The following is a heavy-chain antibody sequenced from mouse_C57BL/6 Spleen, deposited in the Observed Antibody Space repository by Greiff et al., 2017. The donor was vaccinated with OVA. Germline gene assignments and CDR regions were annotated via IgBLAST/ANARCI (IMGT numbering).Heavy chain of an antibody. CDR2: IYPSDSET. CDR1: GYTFTSYG. D-gene: IGHD1-1*01. V-gene: IGHV1-61*01. CDR3: ARNYYGSSYVYYYAMDY. J-gene: IGHJ4*01. Sequence: QVQLQQPGAELVRPGSSVKLSCKASGYTFTSYGMDWVKQRPGQGLEWIGNIYPSDSETHYTQKFKDKATLTVDKSSSTAYMQLSSLTSEDSAVYFCARNYYGSSYVYYYAMDYWGQGPSVTVSS.